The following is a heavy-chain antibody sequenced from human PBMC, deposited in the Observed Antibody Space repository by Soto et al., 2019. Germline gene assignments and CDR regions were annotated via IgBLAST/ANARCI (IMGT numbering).Heavy chain of an antibody. CDR2: ITDSGSPT. CDR1: GFTFSNYA. Sequence: EVQLLESGGGLVQPGGSLRLSCVASGFTFSNYAMTWVRQAPERGLEGISTITDSGSPTWYADSVKGRFTISRDNSKNTLYLQMNSLRAEDTALYYCARDLEGNWSGDVWGQGTTVTVSS. V-gene: IGHV3-23*01. J-gene: IGHJ6*02. CDR3: ARDLEGNWSGDV. D-gene: IGHD1-20*01.